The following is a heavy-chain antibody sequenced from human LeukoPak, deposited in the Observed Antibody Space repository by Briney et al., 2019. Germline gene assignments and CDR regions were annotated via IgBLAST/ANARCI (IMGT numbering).Heavy chain of an antibody. V-gene: IGHV1-2*02. CDR1: GYTFTGYY. CDR2: ISPNSGDT. CDR3: ARGVVVAAPCPGY. D-gene: IGHD2-15*01. Sequence: SVKVSCKASGYTFTGYYIHWVRQAPGPGLEGMGWISPNSGDTNYAQKFQGRVTVTRDTSISTAYMEVSRLRSDDTAVYYGARGVVVAAPCPGYWGQGTLVTVSS. J-gene: IGHJ4*02.